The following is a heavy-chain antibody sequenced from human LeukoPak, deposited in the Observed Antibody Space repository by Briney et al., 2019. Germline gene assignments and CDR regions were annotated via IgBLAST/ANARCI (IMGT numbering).Heavy chain of an antibody. V-gene: IGHV4-4*07. CDR2: IYTSGST. CDR3: ARGNYDYVWGGIDY. CDR1: GGSISSYY. Sequence: SETLSLTCTVSGGSISSYYWSWIRQPAGKGLEWIGRIYTSGSTYYNPSLKSRVTISVDTSRNQFSLKLRSVTAADTAVYYCARGNYDYVWGGIDYWGQGTLVTVSS. J-gene: IGHJ4*02. D-gene: IGHD3-16*01.